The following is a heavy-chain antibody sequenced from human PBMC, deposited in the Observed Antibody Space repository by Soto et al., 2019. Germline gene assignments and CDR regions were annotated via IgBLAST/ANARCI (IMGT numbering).Heavy chain of an antibody. CDR2: IDWADDK. J-gene: IGHJ4*02. Sequence: TLSLTCTVSGGSISSGDYYWSWIRQPPGKALEWLALIDWADDKYYSTSLKTRLTISKDTSKNQVVLTMTNVDPVDTATYYCTRREDSLHSSPGSEFDYWGQGTLVTVSS. D-gene: IGHD6-6*01. CDR3: TRREDSLHSSPGSEFDY. V-gene: IGHV2-70*18. CDR1: GGSISSGDYY.